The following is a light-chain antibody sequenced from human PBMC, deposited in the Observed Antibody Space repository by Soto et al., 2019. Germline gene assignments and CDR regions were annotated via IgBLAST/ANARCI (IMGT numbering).Light chain of an antibody. CDR1: QSVSSSY. CDR3: QQYGSSPKT. J-gene: IGKJ1*01. Sequence: IVMTQSPATVPVSPGERATLSCRDSQSVSSSYLAWYQQKPGQAPRLLIYGASSRATGIPDRFSGSGSGTDFTLTIRRLEPEDFAVYYCQQYGSSPKTFGQGTKVDIK. V-gene: IGKV3-20*01. CDR2: GAS.